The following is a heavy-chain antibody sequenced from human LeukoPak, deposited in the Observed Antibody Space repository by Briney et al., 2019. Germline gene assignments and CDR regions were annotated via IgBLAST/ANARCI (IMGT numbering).Heavy chain of an antibody. CDR2: IKGGTTET. J-gene: IGHJ3*02. Sequence: GGSLRLSCTASGFSLSGYRMSWVRQTPGKGLEWLASIKGGTTETWYVDSVKGRFTISRDSAKNSLYLQMNSLRAEDTAVYYCARTKGGPGSTWAFDIWGQGTMVTVSS. V-gene: IGHV3-7*02. D-gene: IGHD6-13*01. CDR1: GFSLSGYR. CDR3: ARTKGGPGSTWAFDI.